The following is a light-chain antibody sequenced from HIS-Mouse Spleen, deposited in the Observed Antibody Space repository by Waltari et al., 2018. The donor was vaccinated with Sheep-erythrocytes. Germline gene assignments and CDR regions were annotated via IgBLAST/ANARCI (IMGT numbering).Light chain of an antibody. J-gene: IGLJ1*01. Sequence: QSALPQPRSVSGSPGQSVTLSCTGTSSDVGGYHYVSWYQQHPGKAPKLMIYDVSKRPSGVPDRFSGSKSGNTASLTISGLQAEDEADYYCCSYAGSYNHVFATGTKVTVL. CDR1: SSDVGGYHY. V-gene: IGLV2-11*01. CDR2: DVS. CDR3: CSYAGSYNHV.